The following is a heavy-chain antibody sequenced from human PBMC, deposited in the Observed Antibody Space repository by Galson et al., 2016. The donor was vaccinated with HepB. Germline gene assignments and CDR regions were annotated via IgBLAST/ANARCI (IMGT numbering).Heavy chain of an antibody. J-gene: IGHJ5*02. Sequence: SETLSLTCSVSGGSISNHHWGWIRQPPGKGLEWIGYIHSTGSTNYNPSLKSRLTMSVDTSKNQVSLKLSSVTAADTAVYFCARELGREGGFDPWGQGTLVTVSS. CDR1: GGSISNHH. CDR3: ARELGREGGFDP. D-gene: IGHD1-26*01. CDR2: IHSTGST. V-gene: IGHV4-59*11.